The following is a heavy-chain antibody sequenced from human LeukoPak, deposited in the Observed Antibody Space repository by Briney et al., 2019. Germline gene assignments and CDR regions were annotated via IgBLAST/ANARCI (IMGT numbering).Heavy chain of an antibody. Sequence: SETLSLTCTVSGGSISSSSYYWGWIRQPPGKGLEWIGSIYYSGSTYYNPSLKSRVTISVDTSKNQFSLKLSSVTAADTAVYYCARRGSVEAGVPFDYWGQGTLVTVSS. J-gene: IGHJ4*02. CDR3: ARRGSVEAGVPFDY. CDR2: IYYSGST. CDR1: GGSISSSSYY. D-gene: IGHD6-19*01. V-gene: IGHV4-39*01.